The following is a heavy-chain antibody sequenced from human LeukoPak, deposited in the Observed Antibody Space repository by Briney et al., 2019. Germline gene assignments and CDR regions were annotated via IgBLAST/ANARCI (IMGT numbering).Heavy chain of an antibody. Sequence: SETLSLTCTVSGGSISSGSYYWSWIRQPAGTGLEWIGRIYTSGSTNYNPSLKSRVTISVDTSKNQFSLKLSSVTAADTAVYYCARVATGFDPWGQGTLVTVSS. CDR2: IYTSGST. D-gene: IGHD2-15*01. V-gene: IGHV4-61*02. J-gene: IGHJ5*02. CDR3: ARVATGFDP. CDR1: GGSISSGSYY.